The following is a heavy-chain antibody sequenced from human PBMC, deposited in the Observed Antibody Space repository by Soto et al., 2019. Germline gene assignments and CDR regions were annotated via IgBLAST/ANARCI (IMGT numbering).Heavy chain of an antibody. CDR1: QFTVSNYW. J-gene: IGHJ6*02. CDR3: ARASPGMDV. Sequence: EVQLVESGGDLVQPGGSLRLSCAGSQFTVSNYWMNWVRQAPGKGLEWVANINQDGSEKYYVDAVKGRFTISRDIAKNSLFLQLNSLRADDTAVYYCARASPGMDVWGQGTTVTVSS. CDR2: INQDGSEK. V-gene: IGHV3-7*01.